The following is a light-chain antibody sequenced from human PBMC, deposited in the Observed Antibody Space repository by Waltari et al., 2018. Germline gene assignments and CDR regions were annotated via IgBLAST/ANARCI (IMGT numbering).Light chain of an antibody. CDR1: GSDIGGFTL. CDR3: CSHAGSETYVV. CDR2: EVT. J-gene: IGLJ2*01. V-gene: IGLV2-23*02. Sequence: QSALTQPASVSGSPGQSTTISCTGSGSDIGGFTLVSWYQQHPGKAPKLMIYEVTKRPSGVSIRFSGSKSGNTAALTISGLQAEDEGDYFCCSHAGSETYVVFGGGTKLTVL.